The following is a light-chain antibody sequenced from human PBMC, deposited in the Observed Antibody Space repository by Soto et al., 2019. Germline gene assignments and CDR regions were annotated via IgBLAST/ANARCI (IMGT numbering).Light chain of an antibody. Sequence: QSVLTQPPSVSGAPGQRVTISCTGSNSNFGAGYHVHWYKQLPGTAPKLLIYDSNNRPSGVPDRFSGSKSGTSASLAITGLLAEDEADYYCQTYDSSLSRRIFGGGTRLTVL. CDR2: DSN. V-gene: IGLV1-40*01. CDR3: QTYDSSLSRRI. CDR1: NSNFGAGYH. J-gene: IGLJ2*01.